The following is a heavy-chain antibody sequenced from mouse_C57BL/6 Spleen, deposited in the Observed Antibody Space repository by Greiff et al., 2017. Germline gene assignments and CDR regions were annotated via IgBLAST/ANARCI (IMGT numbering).Heavy chain of an antibody. Sequence: EVQGVESGGGLVQPKGSLKLSCAASGFSFNTYAMNWVRQAPGKGLEWVARIRSKSNNYATYYADSVKDRFTISRDDSESMLYLQMNNLKTEDTAMYYCVRQHYYGSSYWYFDVWGTGTTVTVSS. CDR1: GFSFNTYA. CDR2: IRSKSNNYAT. CDR3: VRQHYYGSSYWYFDV. V-gene: IGHV10-1*01. J-gene: IGHJ1*03. D-gene: IGHD1-1*01.